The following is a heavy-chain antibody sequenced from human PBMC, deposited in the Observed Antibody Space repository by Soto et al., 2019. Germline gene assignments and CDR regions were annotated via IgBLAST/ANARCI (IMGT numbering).Heavy chain of an antibody. Sequence: SETLSLTCTVSGGSISSSSYYWGWIRQPPGKGLEWIGSIYYSGSTYYNPSLKSRVTISVDTSKNQFSLKLSSLTAADTAVYYCATMERLFDYWGQGTLVTVSS. V-gene: IGHV4-39*01. CDR3: ATMERLFDY. CDR1: GGSISSSSYY. D-gene: IGHD3-3*01. J-gene: IGHJ4*02. CDR2: IYYSGST.